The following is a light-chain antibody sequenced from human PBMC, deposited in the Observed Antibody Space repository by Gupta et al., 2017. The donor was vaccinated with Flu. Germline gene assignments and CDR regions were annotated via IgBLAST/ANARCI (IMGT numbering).Light chain of an antibody. CDR1: QSISSSY. J-gene: IGKJ1*01. Sequence: EIVLTQSPGTLSLSPGERATLSCRASQSISSSYLAWYQQKPGQAPRLLIYGASSRATGIPDRFSGSGSGTDFTLTISRLEPEDFAVYYCQQECRSPKTFGQGTKVEIK. CDR3: QQECRSPKT. CDR2: GAS. V-gene: IGKV3-20*01.